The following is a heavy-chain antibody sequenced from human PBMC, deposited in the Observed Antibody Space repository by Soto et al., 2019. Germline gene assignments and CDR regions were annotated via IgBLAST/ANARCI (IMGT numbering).Heavy chain of an antibody. D-gene: IGHD3-3*01. CDR2: ISNSGNTI. V-gene: IGHV3-11*01. Sequence: GGSLRLACAVSGFIFSDYYMTWIRQAPGKGPDWVSYISNSGNTIHYSDSVKGRFTISRDNAKNSLYLQMNSLRAEDTAVYHCARGPSDFWSGYYFDFWGQGTLVTVSS. CDR3: ARGPSDFWSGYYFDF. J-gene: IGHJ4*02. CDR1: GFIFSDYY.